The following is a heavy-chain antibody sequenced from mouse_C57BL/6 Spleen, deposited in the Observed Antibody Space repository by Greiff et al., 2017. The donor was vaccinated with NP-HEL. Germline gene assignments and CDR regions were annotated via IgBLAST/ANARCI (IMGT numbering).Heavy chain of an antibody. CDR3: ARGSTDAMDY. Sequence: VQLQQSGPELVKPGASVKISCKASGYSFTSYYIHWVKQRPGQGLEWIGWIYPGSGNTKYNEKFKGKATLTADTSSSTAYMQLSSLTSEDSAVYYCARGSTDAMDYWGQGTSVTVSS. V-gene: IGHV1-66*01. J-gene: IGHJ4*01. CDR1: GYSFTSYY. CDR2: IYPGSGNT.